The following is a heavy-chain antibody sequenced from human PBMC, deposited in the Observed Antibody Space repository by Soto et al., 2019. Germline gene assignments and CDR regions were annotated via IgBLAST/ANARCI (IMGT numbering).Heavy chain of an antibody. V-gene: IGHV1-3*01. CDR3: ARGGPPTDY. J-gene: IGHJ4*02. D-gene: IGHD3-10*01. Sequence: KFQGRVTITRDTSASTAYMELSSLRSEDTAVYYCARGGPPTDYWGQGTLVTVSS.